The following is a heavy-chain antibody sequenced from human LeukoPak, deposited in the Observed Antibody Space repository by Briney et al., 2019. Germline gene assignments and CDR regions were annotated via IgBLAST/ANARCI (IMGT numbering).Heavy chain of an antibody. Sequence: SETLSLTCTVSGGSISSSSYYWGWIRQHPGKGLEWIGSIYYSGSTYYNPSLKSRVTISVDTSKNQFSLKLSSVTAADTAVYYCARQGSSGYSHKYYFDYWGQGTLVTVSS. CDR1: GGSISSSSYY. D-gene: IGHD3-22*01. CDR3: ARQGSSGYSHKYYFDY. V-gene: IGHV4-39*01. CDR2: IYYSGST. J-gene: IGHJ4*02.